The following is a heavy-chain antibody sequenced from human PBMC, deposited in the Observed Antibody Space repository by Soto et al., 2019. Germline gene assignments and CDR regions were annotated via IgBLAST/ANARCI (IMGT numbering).Heavy chain of an antibody. CDR3: ARGNIVVVVAAKFDP. J-gene: IGHJ5*02. D-gene: IGHD2-15*01. Sequence: ASVKVSCKASGYTFTSYYMHWVRQAPGQGLEWMGIINPSGGTNYAQKFQGRVTMTRDTSISTAYMELSRLRSDDTAVYYCARGNIVVVVAAKFDPWGQGTLVTVS. CDR2: INPSGGT. CDR1: GYTFTSYY. V-gene: IGHV1-2*02.